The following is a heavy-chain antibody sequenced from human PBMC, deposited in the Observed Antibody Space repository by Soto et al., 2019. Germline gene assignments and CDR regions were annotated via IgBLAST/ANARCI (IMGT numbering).Heavy chain of an antibody. Sequence: PSETLSLTCSVSGDSIGRGTYHWAWIRQPPGKGLEWIASIYYSGTTYYNPSLKSRVTISVDTSRNQLSVKVGSVTAADTAAYFCVRHVGDRLWYFDYWGQGTLVTVSS. J-gene: IGHJ4*02. CDR3: VRHVGDRLWYFDY. CDR2: IYYSGTT. CDR1: GDSIGRGTYH. D-gene: IGHD2-21*01. V-gene: IGHV4-39*01.